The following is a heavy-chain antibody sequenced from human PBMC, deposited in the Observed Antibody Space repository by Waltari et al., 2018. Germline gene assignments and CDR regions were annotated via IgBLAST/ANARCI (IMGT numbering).Heavy chain of an antibody. J-gene: IGHJ4*02. D-gene: IGHD2-15*01. V-gene: IGHV3-72*01. CDR2: IRNKPNSYTT. CDR3: ARVGYCSGGTCGGLDY. Sequence: VESGGDLVQPGGSLRLSCAASGFTFSDNYMDWVRQAPGKGLEWVGRIRNKPNSYTTEYAASVKGRLTISRDDSQKSLYLQMNNLKTEDTAMYYCARVGYCSGGTCGGLDYWGQGTLVTVSS. CDR1: GFTFSDNY.